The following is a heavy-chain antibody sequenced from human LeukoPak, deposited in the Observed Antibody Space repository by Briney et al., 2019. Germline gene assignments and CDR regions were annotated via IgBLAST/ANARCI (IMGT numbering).Heavy chain of an antibody. CDR2: IYYSGST. Sequence: SETLSLTCTVSGGSISSYYWSWIRQPPGKGLEWIGYIYYSGSTNYNPSLKSRVTISVDTSKNQFSLKLNSVTAADTAVYYCARSGSYHNNFDYWGQGTLVTVSS. V-gene: IGHV4-59*01. J-gene: IGHJ4*02. CDR3: ARSGSYHNNFDY. CDR1: GGSISSYY. D-gene: IGHD1-26*01.